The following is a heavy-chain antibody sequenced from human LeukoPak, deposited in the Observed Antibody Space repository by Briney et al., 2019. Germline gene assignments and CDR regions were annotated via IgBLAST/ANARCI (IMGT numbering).Heavy chain of an antibody. V-gene: IGHV3-23*01. Sequence: GGSLRHSCAASGFTFSSYAMSWVRQAPGKGLEWVSAISGSGGSTYYADSVKDRFTISRDNSKNTLYLQVNSLRAEDTAVYYCAKEGTARPKQTTFDPWGQGTLVTVSS. CDR2: ISGSGGST. CDR3: AKEGTARPKQTTFDP. D-gene: IGHD1/OR15-1a*01. CDR1: GFTFSSYA. J-gene: IGHJ5*02.